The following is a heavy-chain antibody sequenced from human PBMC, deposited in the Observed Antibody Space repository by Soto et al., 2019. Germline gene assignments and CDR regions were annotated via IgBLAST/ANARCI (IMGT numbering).Heavy chain of an antibody. CDR2: IIPIFGTA. CDR3: AKVRYSSPMGYYYGMDV. V-gene: IGHV1-69*13. J-gene: IGHJ6*02. CDR1: RVAFSKFI. D-gene: IGHD6-19*01. Sequence: SVKVSCKASRVAFSKFIVTWVRQAPGLGLEWVGGIIPIFGTANYAQKFQGRVTITADESTSTSYMEVNNLRSGDTAVYYCAKVRYSSPMGYYYGMDVWGQGTTVTVSS.